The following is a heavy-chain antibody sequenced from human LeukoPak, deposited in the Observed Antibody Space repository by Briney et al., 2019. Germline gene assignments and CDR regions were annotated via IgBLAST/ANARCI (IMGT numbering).Heavy chain of an antibody. CDR3: ARRKPMVATSVFFDY. Sequence: SETLSLTCTVSGGSISSSSYYWGWIRQPPGKGLEWIGSIYYSGSTYYNPSLKSRVTISVDTSKNQFSLKLSSVTAADTAVYYCARRKPMVATSVFFDYWGQGTLVTVSS. D-gene: IGHD5-12*01. CDR1: GGSISSSSYY. V-gene: IGHV4-39*01. J-gene: IGHJ4*02. CDR2: IYYSGST.